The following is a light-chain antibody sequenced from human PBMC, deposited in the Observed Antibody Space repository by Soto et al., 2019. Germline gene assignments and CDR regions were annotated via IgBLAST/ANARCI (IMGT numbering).Light chain of an antibody. J-gene: IGKJ4*01. CDR1: QSVSSSF. Sequence: EIVLTQSPGTLSLSPGERATLSCRASQSVSSSFLAWYQQKPGQAPRLLIYGASSMATGIPARFSGSGSGTDFTLTISRLEPEDVAVDYCQQYGSSPLTFGLGTKVEIK. V-gene: IGKV3-20*01. CDR2: GAS. CDR3: QQYGSSPLT.